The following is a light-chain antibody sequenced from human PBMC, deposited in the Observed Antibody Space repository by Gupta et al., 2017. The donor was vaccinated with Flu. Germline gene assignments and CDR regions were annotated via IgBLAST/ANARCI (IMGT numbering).Light chain of an antibody. CDR2: RNN. J-gene: IGLJ1*01. Sequence: SGTPGQRVTISCSRSSSNIGSNYVYWYQQLPGTAPKLLIYRNNQRPSAVPDRFSGSKSGTSASLAISGLRSEDEADYYCAAWDDSMSGYVFGTGTKVTVL. CDR1: SSNIGSNY. V-gene: IGLV1-47*01. CDR3: AAWDDSMSGYV.